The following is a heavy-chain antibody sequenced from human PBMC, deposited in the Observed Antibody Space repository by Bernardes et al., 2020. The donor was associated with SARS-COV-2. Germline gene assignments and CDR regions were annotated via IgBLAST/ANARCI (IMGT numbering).Heavy chain of an antibody. D-gene: IGHD3-22*01. J-gene: IGHJ2*01. CDR3: AKDHFDSSGSRYWYFDL. V-gene: IGHV3-23*01. CDR2: ISGSGGGT. CDR1: GFTFSSYV. Sequence: SLRLSCAASGFTFSSYVMSWVRQAPGKGLEWVSSISGSGGGTYFADSVKGRFTISRDNSKNTLYLQMNSLRAEDTGVYYCAKDHFDSSGSRYWYFDLWGRGTLVTVSS.